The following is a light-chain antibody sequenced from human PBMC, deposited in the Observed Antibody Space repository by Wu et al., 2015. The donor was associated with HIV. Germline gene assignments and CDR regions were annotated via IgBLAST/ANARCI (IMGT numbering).Light chain of an antibody. Sequence: EIVLTQSPATLSLSPGERATLSCRASQSVSTYLAWYQQKPGQAPRLLIYDASNRATGIPARFSGSGSGTDLTLTINSLEPEDFAVYYCQQYGSSPSTWTFGQGTKVEIK. CDR1: QSVSTY. CDR3: QQYGSSPSTWT. J-gene: IGKJ1*01. V-gene: IGKV3-11*01. CDR2: DAS.